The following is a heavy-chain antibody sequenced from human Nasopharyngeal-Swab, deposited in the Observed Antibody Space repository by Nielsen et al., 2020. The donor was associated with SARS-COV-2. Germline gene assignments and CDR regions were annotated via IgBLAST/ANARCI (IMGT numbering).Heavy chain of an antibody. D-gene: IGHD1-26*01. J-gene: IGHJ4*02. Sequence: GESLKISCAASGFTFSSYAMSWVRQAPGKGLEWVSAISGSGGSTYYADSVKGRLTISRDNSKNTLYLQMNSLRAEDTAVYYCAKDSVFRVGATSYFDYWGQGTLVTVSS. V-gene: IGHV3-23*01. CDR2: ISGSGGST. CDR1: GFTFSSYA. CDR3: AKDSVFRVGATSYFDY.